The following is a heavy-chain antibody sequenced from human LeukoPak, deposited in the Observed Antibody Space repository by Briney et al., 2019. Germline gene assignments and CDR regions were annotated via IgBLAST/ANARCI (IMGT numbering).Heavy chain of an antibody. V-gene: IGHV3-30*02. CDR1: GFTLSRYW. Sequence: GGSLRLSCAASGFTLSRYWMSWVRQAPGKGLEWVAFIRYDGSNKYYADSVKGRFTISRDNSKNTLYLQMNSLRAEDTAVYYCARAPYGNYYYYYMDVWGKGTTVTVSS. J-gene: IGHJ6*03. CDR2: IRYDGSNK. D-gene: IGHD3-10*01. CDR3: ARAPYGNYYYYYMDV.